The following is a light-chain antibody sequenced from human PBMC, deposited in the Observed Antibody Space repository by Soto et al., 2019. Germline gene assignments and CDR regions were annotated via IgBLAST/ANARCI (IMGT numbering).Light chain of an antibody. CDR1: QSVSSSY. V-gene: IGKV3-15*01. CDR3: QHYNNWST. CDR2: GAS. J-gene: IGKJ5*01. Sequence: EIVLTQSPGTLSLSPGERATLSCRASQSVSSSYLAWYQQRPGQAPRLLIYGASTRATDIPARFSGSGSGTEFTLTITNLQSEDFAIYYCQHYNNWSTFGRGTRLEIK.